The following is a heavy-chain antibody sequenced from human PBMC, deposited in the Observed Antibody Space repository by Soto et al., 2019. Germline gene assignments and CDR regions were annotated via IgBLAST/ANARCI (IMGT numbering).Heavy chain of an antibody. D-gene: IGHD3-10*01. J-gene: IGHJ6*02. Sequence: GGSLRLSCAASGFTFSSYAMSWVRQAPGKGLEWVSAISGSGGSTYYADSVKGRFTISRDNSKNTLYLQMNSLRAEDTAVYYCAKSITMVRGVMVWSDRSRYYYGMDVWGQGTTVTVSS. CDR3: AKSITMVRGVMVWSDRSRYYYGMDV. V-gene: IGHV3-23*01. CDR2: ISGSGGST. CDR1: GFTFSSYA.